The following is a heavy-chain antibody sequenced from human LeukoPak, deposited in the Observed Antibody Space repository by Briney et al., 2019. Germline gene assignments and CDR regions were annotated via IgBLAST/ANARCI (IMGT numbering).Heavy chain of an antibody. CDR1: GFTCSSYW. D-gene: IGHD4-17*01. J-gene: IGHJ3*02. CDR3: AREGALTVTKDAFDI. V-gene: IGHV3-7*01. Sequence: PGGSLRLSCAASGFTCSSYWMSWVRQAPGKGLEWVANIKQDGSEKYYVDSVKGRFTISRDNAKNSLYLQMNSLRAEDTAVYFCAREGALTVTKDAFDIWGQGTMVTVSS. CDR2: IKQDGSEK.